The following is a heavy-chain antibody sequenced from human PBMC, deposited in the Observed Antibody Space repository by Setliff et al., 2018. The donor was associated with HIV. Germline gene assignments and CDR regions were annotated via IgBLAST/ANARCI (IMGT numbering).Heavy chain of an antibody. V-gene: IGHV1-2*02. CDR2: ISPKYGGT. CDR3: ARDTSSSY. D-gene: IGHD2-2*01. J-gene: IGHJ4*02. CDR1: GYSFSDYY. Sequence: ASVKVSCKASGYSFSDYYIHWVRQAPGHGFQWMGWISPKYGGTNYAQNFQGRVTMTMDTSISTAYMELSSLGSDYTAVYFCARDTSSSYWGQGTPVTVSS.